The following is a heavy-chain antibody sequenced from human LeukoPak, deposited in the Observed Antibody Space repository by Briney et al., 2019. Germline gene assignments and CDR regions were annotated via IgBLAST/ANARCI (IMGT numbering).Heavy chain of an antibody. V-gene: IGHV1-18*01. J-gene: IGHJ4*01. D-gene: IGHD5-18*01. CDR2: ISTYNGNT. CDR1: GYTFTSYG. Sequence: ASVNLSCNASGYTFTSYGISWVRQAPGQGLEWMGWISTYNGNTNYAQKLHGRVTMTTDTSTSTTYMDLRSLRSDDTAVYYCARDNGGGGYSYGSNFDYWGQGTLVTVSS. CDR3: ARDNGGGGYSYGSNFDY.